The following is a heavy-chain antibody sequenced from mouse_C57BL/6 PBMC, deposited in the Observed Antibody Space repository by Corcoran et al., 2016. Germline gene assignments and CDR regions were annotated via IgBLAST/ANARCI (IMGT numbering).Heavy chain of an antibody. CDR3: AREGPSPFAY. CDR2: INTYYGVP. J-gene: IGHJ3*01. D-gene: IGHD2-10*02. V-gene: IGHV9-3*01. Sequence: QIQLVQSGPELKKHGETVKISCKASGYTFTTYGMSWVKQAPGKGLKWMGWINTYYGVPTYADDFKGRFAFSLETSASTAYLQINNLKNEDTATYFCAREGPSPFAYWGQGTLVTVSA. CDR1: GYTFTTYG.